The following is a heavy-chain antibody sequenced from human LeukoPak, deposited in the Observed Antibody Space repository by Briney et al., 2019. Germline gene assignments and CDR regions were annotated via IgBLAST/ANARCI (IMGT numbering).Heavy chain of an antibody. Sequence: ASMKVSCKASGYTLTGYYMHWVRQAPGQGLEWMGWINPNSGGTNYAQKFQGRVTMTRDTSISTAYMELSRLRSDDTAVYYCARGKASSASFDPWGQGTLVTVSS. D-gene: IGHD6-6*01. CDR2: INPNSGGT. CDR3: ARGKASSASFDP. V-gene: IGHV1-2*02. J-gene: IGHJ5*02. CDR1: GYTLTGYY.